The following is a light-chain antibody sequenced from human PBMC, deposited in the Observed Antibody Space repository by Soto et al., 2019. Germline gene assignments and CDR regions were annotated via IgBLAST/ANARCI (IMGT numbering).Light chain of an antibody. J-gene: IGKJ2*01. Sequence: DIVMTQFPDSLTVPLGERATINCKSSQSVLYSSNNKSYLAWYQHKPGQPPNVLIYWASTRKSGVPDRFSGSGSGTDFTLTISSLQADDVAVYYCQQYYTTPYTFGQGTKLEIK. CDR1: QSVLYSSNNKSY. CDR3: QQYYTTPYT. V-gene: IGKV4-1*01. CDR2: WAS.